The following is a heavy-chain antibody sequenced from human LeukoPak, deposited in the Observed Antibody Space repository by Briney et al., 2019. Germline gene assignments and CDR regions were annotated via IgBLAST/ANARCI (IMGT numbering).Heavy chain of an antibody. CDR2: ISSSSSYI. V-gene: IGHV3-21*01. Sequence: GGSLRLSCAASGFTFSSYSMNWVRQAPGKGLEWVSSISSSSSYIYYADSVKGRFTISRDNAKNSLYLQMNSLRAEDTAVYYCARGFPMIVVVNAFDIWGQGTMVTVSS. CDR3: ARGFPMIVVVNAFDI. J-gene: IGHJ3*02. CDR1: GFTFSSYS. D-gene: IGHD3-22*01.